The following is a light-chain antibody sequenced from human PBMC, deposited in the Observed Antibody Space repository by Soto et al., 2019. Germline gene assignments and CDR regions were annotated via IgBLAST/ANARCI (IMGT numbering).Light chain of an antibody. Sequence: DIQFTQAPSFLSAYVGDRVTITCRASQGSSTYLVWYPQKPGKAPNLLIDAASTLQSGVPSRFIGSGSGTAFTLTISSLQPEDFATYDCQQLNSYPLTYGGGTKVDIK. V-gene: IGKV1-9*01. CDR1: QGSSTY. CDR2: AAS. J-gene: IGKJ4*02. CDR3: QQLNSYPLT.